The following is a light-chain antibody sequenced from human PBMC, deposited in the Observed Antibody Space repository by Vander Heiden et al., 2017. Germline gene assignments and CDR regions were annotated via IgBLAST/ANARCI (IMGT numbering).Light chain of an antibody. CDR1: QSISSY. CDR3: QQSYSTPLT. J-gene: IGKJ3*01. Sequence: DIHMTPSPSSLSASVGDRVTITCRASQSISSYLNWYQQKPGKAPKLLIYAASSLQSGVPSRFSGSGSGTDFTLTISSLQPEDFATYYCQQSYSTPLTFGPGTKVDIK. V-gene: IGKV1-39*01. CDR2: AAS.